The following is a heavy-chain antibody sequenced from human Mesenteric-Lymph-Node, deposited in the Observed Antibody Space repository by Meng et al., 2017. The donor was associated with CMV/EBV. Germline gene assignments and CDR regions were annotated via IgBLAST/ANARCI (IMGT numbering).Heavy chain of an antibody. CDR2: IGYDGSNK. CDR1: GFMFSTYG. Sequence: GGSLRLSCAPSGFMFSTYGMHWVRQAPGKGLEWVAVIGYDGSNKYYGDSVKGRFTISRDNSKNTLFLQMDNLRVEDTAVYYCAKWDYRITFTYFGLDVWGQGTTVTVSS. CDR3: AKWDYRITFTYFGLDV. J-gene: IGHJ6*02. D-gene: IGHD1-7*01. V-gene: IGHV3-33*03.